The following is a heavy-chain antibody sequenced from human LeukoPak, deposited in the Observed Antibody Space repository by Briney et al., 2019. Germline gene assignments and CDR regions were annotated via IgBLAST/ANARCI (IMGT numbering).Heavy chain of an antibody. CDR1: GFTFSDYY. Sequence: GGSLRLSCAASGFTFSDYYMSWIRQAPGKGLEWVSVIYSGGSTYYADSVKGRFTISRDNSKNTLYLQMNSLRAEDTAVYYCARASRWFGELSSYMDVWGKGTTVTVSS. CDR3: ARASRWFGELSSYMDV. J-gene: IGHJ6*03. CDR2: IYSGGST. V-gene: IGHV3-53*01. D-gene: IGHD3-10*01.